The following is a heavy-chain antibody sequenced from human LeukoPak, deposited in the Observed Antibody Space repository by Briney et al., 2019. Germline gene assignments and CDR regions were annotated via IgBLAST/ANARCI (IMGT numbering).Heavy chain of an antibody. D-gene: IGHD3-3*01. CDR3: ASGTSIFGVSTLGIGYMDV. Sequence: ASVKVSCKASGYTFSGYYMHWMRQAPGQRLEWMGWINPNSGGTNYAQNFQGRVTITRDTSINTAYMELSRLRSDDTAVYYCASGTSIFGVSTLGIGYMDVWGKGTTVTVSS. V-gene: IGHV1-2*02. CDR2: INPNSGGT. J-gene: IGHJ6*03. CDR1: GYTFSGYY.